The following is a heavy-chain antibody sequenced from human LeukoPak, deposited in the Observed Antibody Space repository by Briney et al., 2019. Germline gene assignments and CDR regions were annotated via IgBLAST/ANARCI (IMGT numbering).Heavy chain of an antibody. CDR3: ATMSGSAPDH. D-gene: IGHD6-19*01. J-gene: IGHJ5*02. V-gene: IGHV3-74*01. CDR1: GFAFSHHY. Sequence: GGSLRLSCVASGFAFSHHYMHWVRQAPGKGLVWVSRIDIDGNTNYADSVKGRFTISRDNTKDTVYLQMNSLRAEDTAVYYCATMSGSAPDHWGQGTLVSVSS. CDR2: IDIDGNT.